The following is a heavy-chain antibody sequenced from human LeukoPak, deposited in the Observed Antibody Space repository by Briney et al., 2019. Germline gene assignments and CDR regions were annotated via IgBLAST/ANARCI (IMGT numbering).Heavy chain of an antibody. J-gene: IGHJ3*02. CDR1: GFTFSSYW. Sequence: PGGSLRLSCAASGFTFSSYWMSWVRQAPGKGLEWVANIKKDGSEKYYVDSVKGRFTISRDNAKNSLYLQMNSLRAEDTAVYYCARDLSQWLCAFDIWGQGTMVTVSS. CDR3: ARDLSQWLCAFDI. CDR2: IKKDGSEK. D-gene: IGHD6-19*01. V-gene: IGHV3-7*01.